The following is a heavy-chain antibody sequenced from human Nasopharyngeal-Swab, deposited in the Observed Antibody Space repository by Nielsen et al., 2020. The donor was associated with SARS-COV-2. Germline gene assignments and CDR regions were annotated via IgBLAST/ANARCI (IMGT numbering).Heavy chain of an antibody. V-gene: IGHV4-34*01. Sequence: WIRQPPGKGLEWIGEINNSGSTNYNPSLKSRVTISVDTSKNQFSLKLSSVTAADTAVYYCARLDVSAAGRDYWGQGTLVTVSS. D-gene: IGHD6-13*01. CDR2: INNSGST. J-gene: IGHJ4*02. CDR3: ARLDVSAAGRDY.